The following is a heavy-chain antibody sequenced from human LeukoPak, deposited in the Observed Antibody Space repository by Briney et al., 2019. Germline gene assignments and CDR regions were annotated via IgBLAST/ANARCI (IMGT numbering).Heavy chain of an antibody. CDR2: IKQDESEK. Sequence: PGGPLRLSCAASGFTFSAHCMDWVRQAPGKGLEWVANIKQDESEKNYVDSVKGRFTISRDNVKNSLYLQMNSLRAEDTAVYSCARVNDYDSGSLYRPIDYWGQGTLVTVSS. V-gene: IGHV3-7*01. J-gene: IGHJ4*02. D-gene: IGHD3-10*01. CDR3: ARVNDYDSGSLYRPIDY. CDR1: GFTFSAHC.